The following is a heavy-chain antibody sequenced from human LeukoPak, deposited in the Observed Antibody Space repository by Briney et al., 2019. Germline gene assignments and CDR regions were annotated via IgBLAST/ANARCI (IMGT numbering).Heavy chain of an antibody. Sequence: GRSLRLSCAASGFTFSSYGMHWVRQAPGKGVEGVAVIWYDGSNKYYADSVKGRFTISRDNSKNPLYLQMNSLRAEDTAVYYCASRVVVPAANMDVWGKGTTVTVSS. J-gene: IGHJ6*04. V-gene: IGHV3-33*01. CDR3: ASRVVVPAANMDV. CDR2: IWYDGSNK. D-gene: IGHD2-2*01. CDR1: GFTFSSYG.